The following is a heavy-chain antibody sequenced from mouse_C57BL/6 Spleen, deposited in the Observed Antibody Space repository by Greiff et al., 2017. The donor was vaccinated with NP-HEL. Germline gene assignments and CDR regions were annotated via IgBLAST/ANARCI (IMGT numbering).Heavy chain of an antibody. CDR3: ARLLRRDCYAMDY. CDR1: GFTFSSYA. J-gene: IGHJ4*01. D-gene: IGHD2-12*01. V-gene: IGHV5-4*03. Sequence: EVMLVESGGGLVKPGGSLKLSCAASGFTFSSYAMSWVRQTPEKRLEWVATISDGGSYTYYPDNVKGRFTISRDNAKNNLYLQMSHLKSEDTAMYYCARLLRRDCYAMDYWGQGTSVTVSS. CDR2: ISDGGSYT.